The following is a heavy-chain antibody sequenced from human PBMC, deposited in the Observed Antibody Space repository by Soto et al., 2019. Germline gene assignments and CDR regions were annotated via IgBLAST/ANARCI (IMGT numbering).Heavy chain of an antibody. D-gene: IGHD5-12*01. CDR1: GFTLTTYW. CDR2: IISDGSRT. J-gene: IGHJ6*02. CDR3: ARDQSYGGFFYYGMDV. V-gene: IGHV3-74*01. Sequence: PWGSLRLACAASGFTLTTYWIHLFRQSPVKGLVWVSRIISDGSRTNYADSVKGRFTISRDNAKNTLYLQMNSLRAEDTAVYYCARDQSYGGFFYYGMDVWGQGTTVTVSS.